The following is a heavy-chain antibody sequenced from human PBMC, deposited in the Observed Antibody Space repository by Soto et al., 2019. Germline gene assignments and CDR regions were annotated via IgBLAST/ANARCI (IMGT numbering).Heavy chain of an antibody. J-gene: IGHJ6*01. D-gene: IGHD2-2*01. CDR3: AKATQTRPVAAAILRQHPSYGMDV. CDR1: GFTFKNYA. Sequence: EVQLLESGGGLAQPGGSLRLSCEASGFTFKNYAMSWVRQAPRKGLEWISIISGSGGSSFYADSVKGRFTISRDNSKNTLFLHMNSLRVDDSAVFFCAKATQTRPVAAAILRQHPSYGMDVWWHGPAVTV. CDR2: ISGSGGSS. V-gene: IGHV3-23*01.